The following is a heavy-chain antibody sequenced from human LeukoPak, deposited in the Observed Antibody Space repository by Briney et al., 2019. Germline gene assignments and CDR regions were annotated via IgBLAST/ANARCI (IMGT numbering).Heavy chain of an antibody. CDR2: ISSSSSYT. CDR3: ARSMTTVTTIDY. CDR1: EFTFSDYY. Sequence: GGSLRLSCAASEFTFSDYYMSWIRQAPGKGLEWVSYISSSSSYTNYADSVKGRFTISRDNAKNSLYLQMNSLRAEDTAVYYCARSMTTVTTIDYWGQGTLVSVSS. J-gene: IGHJ4*02. V-gene: IGHV3-11*06. D-gene: IGHD4-17*01.